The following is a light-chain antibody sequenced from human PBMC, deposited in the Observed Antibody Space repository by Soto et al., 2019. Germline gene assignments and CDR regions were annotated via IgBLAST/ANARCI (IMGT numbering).Light chain of an antibody. J-gene: IGLJ2*01. CDR3: SSYTSSSTLV. CDR1: SSDVGGYSY. CDR2: DVS. V-gene: IGLV2-14*01. Sequence: QSALTQPASVSGSPGQSITISCTGTSSDVGGYSYVSWYQQHPGKAPKLMIYDVSNRPSGVSNRFSGSKSGNTASLTISGLQAEDEADYYCSSYTSSSTLVFGGGTKLPVL.